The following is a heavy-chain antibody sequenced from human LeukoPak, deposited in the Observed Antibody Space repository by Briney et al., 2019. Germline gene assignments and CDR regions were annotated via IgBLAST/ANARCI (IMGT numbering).Heavy chain of an antibody. CDR2: IYYGGST. J-gene: IGHJ4*02. CDR1: GASTGSRTYY. V-gene: IGHV4-39*01. Sequence: SETLSLTCTVSGASTGSRTYYWDWFRQPPGKGLEWIGSIYYGGSTYYNPSLKRRVTISVDTSKNQFSLKLSSVTAADTAVYYCARLRSYYYDSSGYFSGGQGTLVTVSS. D-gene: IGHD3-22*01. CDR3: ARLRSYYYDSSGYFS.